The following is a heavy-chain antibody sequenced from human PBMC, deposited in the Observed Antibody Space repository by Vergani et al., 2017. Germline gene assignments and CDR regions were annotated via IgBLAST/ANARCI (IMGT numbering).Heavy chain of an antibody. CDR3: ARHLRGYSYGVFDY. CDR1: GGSITSSSYY. D-gene: IGHD5-18*01. CDR2: IYHSGGA. J-gene: IGHJ4*02. V-gene: IGHV4-39*01. Sequence: QLHLQESGPGLVKPSETLSLTCTVSGGSITSSSYYWGWIRQPPGKGLEWIGNIYHSGGAYYNPSLKGRVTISVDTSKNKFSLEVTSVTAADTAIYFCARHLRGYSYGVFDYRGQGREVTVSS.